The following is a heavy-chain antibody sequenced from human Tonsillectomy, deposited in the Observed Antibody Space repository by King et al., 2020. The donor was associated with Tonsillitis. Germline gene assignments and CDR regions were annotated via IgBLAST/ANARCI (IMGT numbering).Heavy chain of an antibody. CDR2: IRYDGSNE. D-gene: IGHD4-17*01. V-gene: IGHV3-30*02. CDR1: GFIFSSYG. J-gene: IGHJ5*02. CDR3: AKAMTTAVFDP. Sequence: VQLVESGGGVVQPGGSLRLSCAASGFIFSSYGMHWVRQAPGKGLEWVAFIRYDGSNEYYAESVKGRFTISRDNSKNTLWLQMNSLRAEDTALYYCAKAMTTAVFDPRGQGTLVTVS.